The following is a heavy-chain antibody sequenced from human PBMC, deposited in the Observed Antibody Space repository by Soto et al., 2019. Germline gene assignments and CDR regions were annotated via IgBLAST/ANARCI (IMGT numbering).Heavy chain of an antibody. CDR1: GGSISSGGYY. CDR2: IYYSGST. J-gene: IGHJ5*02. D-gene: IGHD6-6*01. Sequence: PSETLSLTCTVSGGSISSGGYYWSWIRQHPGKGLEWIGYIYYSGSTYYNPSLKSRVTISVDTSKNQFSLKLSSVTAADTAVYYCARGSLWPKIRIAARPSWFDPWGQGTLVTVSS. V-gene: IGHV4-31*03. CDR3: ARGSLWPKIRIAARPSWFDP.